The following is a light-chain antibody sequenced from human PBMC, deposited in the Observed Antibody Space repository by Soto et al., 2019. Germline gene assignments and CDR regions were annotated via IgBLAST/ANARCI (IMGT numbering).Light chain of an antibody. CDR1: QSISSW. CDR2: KAS. Sequence: DIQMTQSPSTLSASVGDRVTITCRASQSISSWWAWYQQKPGKAPKLLIYKASSLQSGVPPRCSGSGSAAEFTLIIRSLQPDDFATYDCQQYYTYSGTFGQGTKVEIK. CDR3: QQYYTYSGT. J-gene: IGKJ1*01. V-gene: IGKV1-5*03.